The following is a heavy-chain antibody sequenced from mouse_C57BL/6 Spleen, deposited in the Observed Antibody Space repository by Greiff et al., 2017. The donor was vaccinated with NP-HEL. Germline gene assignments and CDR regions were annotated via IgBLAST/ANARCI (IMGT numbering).Heavy chain of an antibody. CDR1: GFTFSDYY. D-gene: IGHD1-1*01. CDR2: INYDGSST. Sequence: EVKLVESEGGLVQPGRSMKLSCTASGFTFSDYYMAWVRQVPEKGLEWVANINYDGSSTYYLDSLKSRFIISRDNAKNILYLQMSSLKSEDTATYYCARGGYYGSSPFAYWGQGTLVTVSA. J-gene: IGHJ3*01. CDR3: ARGGYYGSSPFAY. V-gene: IGHV5-16*01.